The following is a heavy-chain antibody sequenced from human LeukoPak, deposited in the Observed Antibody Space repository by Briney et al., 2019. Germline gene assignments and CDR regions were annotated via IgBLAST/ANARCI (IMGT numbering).Heavy chain of an antibody. J-gene: IGHJ3*02. D-gene: IGHD5-18*01. CDR3: AGGPVVTGSDAFDI. V-gene: IGHV3-7*01. CDR2: IKQDGSEK. Sequence: PGGSLRLSCAASGFTFSSYWMSWVRQAPGKGLEWVANIKQDGSEKYYVDSVKGRFTISRDNAKNSLYLQMNSLRAEDTAVYYCAGGPVVTGSDAFDIWGQGTMVTVSS. CDR1: GFTFSSYW.